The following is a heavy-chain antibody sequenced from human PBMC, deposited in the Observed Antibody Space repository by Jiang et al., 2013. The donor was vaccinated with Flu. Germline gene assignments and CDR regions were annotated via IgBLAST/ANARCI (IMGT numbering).Heavy chain of an antibody. D-gene: IGHD5-24*01. Sequence: GSGLVKPSQTLSLTCTVSGGSISGGGYYWSWIRQHPGKAWSGLGISITVRTPTTTRPAVLKSRMSISVDTSKNQFSLKLWSVTAADTAVYYCARNRDAYNFYFDY. V-gene: IGHV4-31*03. J-gene: IGHJ4*01. CDR2: SITVRTP. CDR3: ARNRDAYNFYFDY. CDR1: GGSISGGGYY.